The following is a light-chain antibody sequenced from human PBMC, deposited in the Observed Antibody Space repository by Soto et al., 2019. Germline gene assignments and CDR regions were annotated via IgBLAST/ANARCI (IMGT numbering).Light chain of an antibody. CDR2: EVS. CDR1: SSDVGYYNY. V-gene: IGLV2-8*01. CDR3: SSYTDSDTFYV. Sequence: QSALTQPPSASGSPGQSVTISCTGTSSDVGYYNYVSWYQQHPGKAPKVMISEVSKRPSGVPARFSGSKSGNTASLTVSGLQAEDEAHYYCSSYTDSDTFYVFGSGTKLTVL. J-gene: IGLJ1*01.